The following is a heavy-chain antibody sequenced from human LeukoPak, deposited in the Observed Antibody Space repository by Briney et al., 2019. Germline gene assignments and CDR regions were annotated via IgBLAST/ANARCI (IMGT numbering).Heavy chain of an antibody. J-gene: IGHJ3*02. CDR2: IXSSSSYI. Sequence: XXFXXYXXXXVRQAPGKGLEGVSSIXSSSSYIYYADSVKGRFTISRDNAKNSLYLQMNSLRAEDTAAYYCARDLPIAAAGDPDAFDIWGQGTMVTVSS. D-gene: IGHD6-13*01. CDR3: ARDLPIAAAGDPDAFDI. V-gene: IGHV3-21*01. CDR1: XXFXXYX.